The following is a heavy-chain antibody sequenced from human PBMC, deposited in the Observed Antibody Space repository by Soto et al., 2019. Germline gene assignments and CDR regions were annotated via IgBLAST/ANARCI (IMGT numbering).Heavy chain of an antibody. J-gene: IGHJ6*02. D-gene: IGHD3-3*02. CDR2: ISAYNGNT. CDR3: ARDKDRPQLGGNYYYILDV. Sequence: GASVKVSCKASGYTFTIYGISWVRQAPGQGLEWMGWISAYNGNTNYAQKFQGRVTITADESTSTAYMELSGLTSDDTAVYYCARDKDRPQLGGNYYYILDVWGQGTTVTVSS. CDR1: GYTFTIYG. V-gene: IGHV1-18*01.